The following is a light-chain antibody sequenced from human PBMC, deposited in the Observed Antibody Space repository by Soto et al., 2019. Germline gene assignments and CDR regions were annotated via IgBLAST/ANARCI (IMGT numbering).Light chain of an antibody. CDR2: WAS. CDR3: QQYYSTPLT. J-gene: IGKJ4*01. V-gene: IGKV4-1*01. CDR1: QSVLDRSKGKNY. Sequence: DIVMTQPPDSLAVSLGERATINCKSSQSVLDRSKGKNYLAWYQQRPRQPPKLLLYWASTRESGVPDRFSGSGSGTDFTLTISSLQAEDVAIYYCQQYYSTPLTFGGGTKVEIK.